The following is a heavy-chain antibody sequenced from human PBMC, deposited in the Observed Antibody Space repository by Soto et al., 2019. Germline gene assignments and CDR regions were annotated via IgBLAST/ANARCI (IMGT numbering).Heavy chain of an antibody. D-gene: IGHD3-22*01. CDR3: ARFYRGGYECSGYSEN. CDR2: SIPILGIA. Sequence: QVQLVQSGAEVKKPGSSVKVSCKASGGTFSSYTINWVRQAPGQGLEWMGGSIPILGIANYAQKFQGRFTITADNATSAVYLELSRLRSEDTAVYYCARFYRGGYECSGYSENWGQGTLVTVSS. V-gene: IGHV1-69*02. J-gene: IGHJ4*02. CDR1: GGTFSSYT.